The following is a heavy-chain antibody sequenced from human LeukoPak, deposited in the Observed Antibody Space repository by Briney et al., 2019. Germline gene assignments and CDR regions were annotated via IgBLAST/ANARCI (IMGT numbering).Heavy chain of an antibody. CDR2: IKQDGSEK. CDR3: ARIREVATLYYFDY. V-gene: IGHV3-7*01. J-gene: IGHJ4*02. D-gene: IGHD5-12*01. Sequence: PGGSLRLSCAASGFTFSTYGMHWVRQAPGKGLEWVANIKQDGSEKYYVDSVKGRFTISRDNAKNSLYLQMNSLRAEDTAVYYCARIREVATLYYFDYWGQGTLVTVSS. CDR1: GFTFSTYG.